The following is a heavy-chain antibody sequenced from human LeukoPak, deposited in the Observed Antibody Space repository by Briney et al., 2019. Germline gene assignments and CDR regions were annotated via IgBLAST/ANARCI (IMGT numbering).Heavy chain of an antibody. CDR2: IYTSVST. D-gene: IGHD3-3*01. J-gene: IGHJ4*02. CDR1: GGAISSGSYH. Sequence: SDTLSLPCTVSGGAISSGSYHRSWIRQPAGKGLEWVGRIYTSVSTNYNPSLKSRFTISVDTPKNQFSLKLSSVTAADTAVYYCARERGPYYDFWSGYPDYWGQGTLVTVSS. V-gene: IGHV4-61*02. CDR3: ARERGPYYDFWSGYPDY.